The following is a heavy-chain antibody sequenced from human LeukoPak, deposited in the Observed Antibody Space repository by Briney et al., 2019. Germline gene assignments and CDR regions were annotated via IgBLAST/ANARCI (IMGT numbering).Heavy chain of an antibody. V-gene: IGHV3-30-3*01. CDR2: ISYDGSNK. J-gene: IGHJ4*02. CDR1: GFTFSSYA. CDR3: ARDEKAMYYFDY. Sequence: GGSLRVSCAASGFTFSSYAMHWVRQAPGNGLEWVAVISYDGSNKYYADSVKGRFTISRDNSKNTLYLQMNSLRAEDTAVYYCARDEKAMYYFDYWGQGTLVTVSS.